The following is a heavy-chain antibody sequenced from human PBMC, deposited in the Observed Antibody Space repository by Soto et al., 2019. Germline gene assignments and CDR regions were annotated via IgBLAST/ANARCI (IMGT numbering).Heavy chain of an antibody. J-gene: IGHJ6*02. CDR3: AKTHEADDYGVSQTEGMSRLDV. CDR1: GFTFSSYG. CDR2: ISYDGSNK. D-gene: IGHD4-17*01. V-gene: IGHV3-30*18. Sequence: QVQLVESGGGVVQPGRSLRLSCAASGFTFSSYGMHWVRQAPGKGLEWVAVISYDGSNKYYADSVKGRFTISRDNSKNTLYLQMNSLRAEDTAVYYCAKTHEADDYGVSQTEGMSRLDVWGQGTTVTVSS.